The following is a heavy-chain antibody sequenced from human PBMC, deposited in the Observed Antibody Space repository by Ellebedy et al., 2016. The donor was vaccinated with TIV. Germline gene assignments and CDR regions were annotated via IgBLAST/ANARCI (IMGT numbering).Heavy chain of an antibody. CDR1: GYRFTSYW. J-gene: IGHJ1*01. Sequence: PGGSLRLSCKASGYRFTSYWIAWVRQIPGKGLEWMRAIHPPDSDTIYSPSFQGQVTISADKSISTAYLQWSTLKASDTAMYYCATGEGAGSGFLQHWGQGTLVTVSS. V-gene: IGHV5-51*01. CDR2: IHPPDSDT. D-gene: IGHD3-10*01. CDR3: ATGEGAGSGFLQH.